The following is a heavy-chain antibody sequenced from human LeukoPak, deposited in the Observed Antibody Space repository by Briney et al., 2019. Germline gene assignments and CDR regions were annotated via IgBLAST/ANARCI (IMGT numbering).Heavy chain of an antibody. Sequence: PGGSLRLSCAASGFTVSTVYMTWVRQAPGKGLEWVSVIYGGHTAYYADSVKGRFTISRDNPKNTLNLQMNSLRAEDTAVYYCAREIGQLGGAFDIWGQGTMVTVSS. D-gene: IGHD7-27*01. CDR1: GFTVSTVY. CDR2: IYGGHTA. J-gene: IGHJ3*02. CDR3: AREIGQLGGAFDI. V-gene: IGHV3-53*01.